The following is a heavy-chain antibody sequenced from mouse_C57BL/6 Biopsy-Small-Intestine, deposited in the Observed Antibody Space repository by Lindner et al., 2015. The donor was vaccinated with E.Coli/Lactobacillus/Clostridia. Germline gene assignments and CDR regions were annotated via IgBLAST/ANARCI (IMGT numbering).Heavy chain of an antibody. CDR1: GYTSSNYW. J-gene: IGHJ4*01. Sequence: VQLQESGAELVKPGASVKISCKGSGYTSSNYWMNWVKQRPGKGLEWIGQIYPGDGDSNYNDKFKGKATLTADKSSSTAYMQLSSLTSEDSAVYFCARKGGAMDYWGQGTSVTVSS. CDR3: ARKGGAMDY. V-gene: IGHV1-80*01. CDR2: IYPGDGDS.